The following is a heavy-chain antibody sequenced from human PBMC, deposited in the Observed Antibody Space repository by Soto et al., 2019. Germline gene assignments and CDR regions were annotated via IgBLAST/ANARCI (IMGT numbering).Heavy chain of an antibody. D-gene: IGHD3-10*01. CDR3: AREVLVRGSKYHGMDV. V-gene: IGHV3-33*01. J-gene: IGHJ6*02. CDR1: GFTFSSYG. CDR2: IWYDGSNK. Sequence: QVQLVESGGGVVQPGRSLSLSCAASGFTFSSYGIHWVRQAPGKGLEWVAVIWYDGSNKYYADSVKGRFTISRDNSKNTLYLQMNSLRADDTAVYYCAREVLVRGSKYHGMDVWGQGTTVTVSS.